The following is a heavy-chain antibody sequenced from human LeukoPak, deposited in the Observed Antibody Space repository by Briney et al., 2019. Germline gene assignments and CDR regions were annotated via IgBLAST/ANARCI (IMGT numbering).Heavy chain of an antibody. D-gene: IGHD6-6*01. V-gene: IGHV3-21*01. J-gene: IGHJ4*02. CDR1: GFTFSSYR. CDR3: ARDDPSMIAALHY. Sequence: GESLRLSCAASGFTFSSYRMNWVRQAPGKGLEWVSSIDGTSTNIYYADSVKGRFTISRDNVKNSVYLQMNSLRAEDTAVYFCARDDPSMIAALHYWGQGTLVTVSS. CDR2: IDGTSTNI.